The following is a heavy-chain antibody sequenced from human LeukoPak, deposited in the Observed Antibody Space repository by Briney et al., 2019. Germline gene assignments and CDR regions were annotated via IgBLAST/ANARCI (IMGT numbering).Heavy chain of an antibody. J-gene: IGHJ3*02. Sequence: SETLSLTCTVSGGSISSSSYYWGWIRQPPGKGLEWIGSIYYSGSAYYNPSLKSRVTISIDTSKNQFSLKLSSVTAADTAVYYCAKVSRGYDFWSGMGAFDIWGQGTMVTVSS. CDR1: GGSISSSSYY. CDR2: IYYSGSA. V-gene: IGHV4-39*07. CDR3: AKVSRGYDFWSGMGAFDI. D-gene: IGHD3-3*01.